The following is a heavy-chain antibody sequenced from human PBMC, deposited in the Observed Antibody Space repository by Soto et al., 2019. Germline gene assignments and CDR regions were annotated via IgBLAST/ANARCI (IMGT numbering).Heavy chain of an antibody. Sequence: GPVLVKPTETLTLTCTVSGFSLRNTRMGVSWIRQSPGKALEWLAHIFSNDAKSYSPSLKSRLAISRDTSKSQVVLTMTNVAPVDTATYYCARSLYVDYVHWYFDLWGRGTLVTVSS. D-gene: IGHD4-17*01. CDR2: IFSNDAK. V-gene: IGHV2-26*01. CDR1: GFSLRNTRMG. J-gene: IGHJ2*01. CDR3: ARSLYVDYVHWYFDL.